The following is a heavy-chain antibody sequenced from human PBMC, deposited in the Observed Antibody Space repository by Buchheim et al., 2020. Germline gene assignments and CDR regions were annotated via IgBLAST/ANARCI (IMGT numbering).Heavy chain of an antibody. CDR1: GFTFSDYY. CDR2: ISSSSSYT. V-gene: IGHV3-11*06. D-gene: IGHD6-6*01. J-gene: IGHJ4*02. CDR3: ARVRFKTGYSSSWVLDY. Sequence: QVQLVESGGGLVKPGGSLRLSCAASGFTFSDYYMSWIRQAPGKGLEWVSYISSSSSYTNYADSVKGRFTLSRDNAKNSLYLQMNSLRAEDTAVYYWARVRFKTGYSSSWVLDYWGQGTL.